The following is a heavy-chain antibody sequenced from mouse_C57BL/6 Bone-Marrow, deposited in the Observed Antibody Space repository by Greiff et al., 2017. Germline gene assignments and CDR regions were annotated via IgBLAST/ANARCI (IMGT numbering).Heavy chain of an antibody. CDR1: GFTFSDYG. CDR2: ISSGSSTI. V-gene: IGHV5-17*01. Sequence: EVKVVESGGGLVKPGGSLKLSCAASGFTFSDYGMHWVRQAPEKGLEWVAYISSGSSTIYYADTVKGRFTISRDNAKTTLFLQMTSLRSEATAMYDCEWVYYFDYWGQGTTLTVSS. J-gene: IGHJ2*01. CDR3: EWVYYFDY.